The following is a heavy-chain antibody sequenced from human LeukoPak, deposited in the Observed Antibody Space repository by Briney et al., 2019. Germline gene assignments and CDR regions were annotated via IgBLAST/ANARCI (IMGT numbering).Heavy chain of an antibody. V-gene: IGHV4-34*01. CDR3: ARGRDSTTLLRYGMDV. CDR2: INHGGST. J-gene: IGHJ6*04. CDR1: GWSFSGYY. Sequence: PSETLSLTCAVYGWSFSGYYWSWIGQPPGKGLKGMREINHGGSTNYNPSLKSRVTISVETYKNQCSLKLSSVTAADTAVYYCARGRDSTTLLRYGMDVWGKGTTVTVSS. D-gene: IGHD2/OR15-2a*01.